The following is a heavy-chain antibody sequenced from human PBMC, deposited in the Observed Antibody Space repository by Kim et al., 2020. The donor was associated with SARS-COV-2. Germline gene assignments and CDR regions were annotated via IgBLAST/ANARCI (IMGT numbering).Heavy chain of an antibody. CDR1: GVSFDSSA. CDR2: ISFDGRNK. V-gene: IGHV3-30-3*01. D-gene: IGHD3-10*01. J-gene: IGHJ6*01. CDR3: ARGNYYGSVSLSDYYNG. Sequence: GGSLRLSCAASGVSFDSSAMNWVRQAPGKGLEWVAVISFDGRNKAYADSVEGRFTISRDNSKSTLHLQMNSLRVEDTAVYYCARGNYYGSVSLSDYYNG.